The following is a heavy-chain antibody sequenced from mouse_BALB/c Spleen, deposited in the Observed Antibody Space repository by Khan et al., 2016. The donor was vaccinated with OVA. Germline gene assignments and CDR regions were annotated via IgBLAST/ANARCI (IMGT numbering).Heavy chain of an antibody. J-gene: IGHJ2*01. CDR3: ARGNWQSYYCDY. CDR2: INPYNGGT. D-gene: IGHD4-1*01. V-gene: IGHV1S136*01. Sequence: EVKLMESGPELVKPGASVKMSCKASGYIFTNYVLHWVKQKPGQGLEWIGYINPYNGGTQYNEKFKGKATLASDKASITAYMELSSLTSEDSAVYYCARGNWQSYYCDYWGQGTTLTLAS. CDR1: GYIFTNYV.